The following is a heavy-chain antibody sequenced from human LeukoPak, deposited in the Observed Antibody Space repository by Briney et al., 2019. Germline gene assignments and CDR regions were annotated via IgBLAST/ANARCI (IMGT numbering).Heavy chain of an antibody. V-gene: IGHV3-33*01. CDR2: IWYDGSNK. D-gene: IGHD1-26*01. CDR1: GFTFCSYG. Sequence: GGSLRLSCAASGFTFCSYGMHWVRQAPGKGLEWVAVIWYDGSNKYYADSVKGRFTISRDNSKNTLYLQMNSLRAEDTAVYYCARDRGATSYYFDYWGQGTLVTVSS. J-gene: IGHJ4*02. CDR3: ARDRGATSYYFDY.